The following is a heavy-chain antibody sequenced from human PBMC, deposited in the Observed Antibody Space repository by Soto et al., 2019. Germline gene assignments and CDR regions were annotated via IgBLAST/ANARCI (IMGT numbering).Heavy chain of an antibody. Sequence: EVQLVESGGGLVQPGGSLRLSCAASGFTFSSYDMHWVRQATGKGLEWVSAIGTAGDTYYPGSVKGRFTISRENAKNSXYLQMNSLRAGDTAVYYCAREIRYSSSWYMGAFDIWGQGTMVTVSS. CDR1: GFTFSSYD. CDR2: IGTAGDT. J-gene: IGHJ3*02. D-gene: IGHD6-13*01. CDR3: AREIRYSSSWYMGAFDI. V-gene: IGHV3-13*04.